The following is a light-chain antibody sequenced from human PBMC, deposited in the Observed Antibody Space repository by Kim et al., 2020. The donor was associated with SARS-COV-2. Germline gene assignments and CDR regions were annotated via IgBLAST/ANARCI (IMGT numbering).Light chain of an antibody. CDR3: CSDITSATGV. V-gene: IGLV2-11*01. J-gene: IGLJ3*02. CDR2: NVN. Sequence: QSALIQPPSMSGSPGQSVTISCTGASTDVGGCDYVSWYRQHPGTVPKPMIYNVNTRPSGVLDRFSDSKSGNTASMTISGLQSEDEADYLYCSDITSATGVFGGGTQLTVL. CDR1: STDVGGCDY.